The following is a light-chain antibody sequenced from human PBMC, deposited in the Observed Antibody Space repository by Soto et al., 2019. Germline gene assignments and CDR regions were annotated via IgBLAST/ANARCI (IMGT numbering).Light chain of an antibody. J-gene: IGLJ1*01. CDR3: NSYTSSTTSV. CDR1: SSDVGGYNY. CDR2: EVS. V-gene: IGLV2-14*01. Sequence: QSALTQPASVSGSPGQSITISCTGTSSDVGGYNYVSWYQQHPGKAPKLMIYEVSNRPSGVSNRFSGSKSGNTASLTISGLQAEDEADYYCNSYTSSTTSVFGTGTQLTVL.